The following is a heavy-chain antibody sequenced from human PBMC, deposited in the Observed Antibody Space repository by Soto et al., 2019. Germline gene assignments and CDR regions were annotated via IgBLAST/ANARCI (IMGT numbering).Heavy chain of an antibody. Sequence: WGSLRLSCVGSGFTFVTYSINWVRHSPVKGLEWVSSISSRSDIYYADSVKGRFTTSRDNAKNSVSLQMNSLRAEDTAVYYCAREYTAWPLAYGLDVWGQGTTVTVSS. V-gene: IGHV3-21*01. D-gene: IGHD2-2*02. CDR3: AREYTAWPLAYGLDV. J-gene: IGHJ6*02. CDR2: ISSRSDI. CDR1: GFTFVTYS.